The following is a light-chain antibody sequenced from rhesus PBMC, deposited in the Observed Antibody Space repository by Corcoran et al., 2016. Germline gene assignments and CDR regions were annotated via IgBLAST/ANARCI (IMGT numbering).Light chain of an antibody. V-gene: IGKV1-44*03. Sequence: DIQMTQSPSSLSASVGDRVTITCRASQTISSYLAWYQQKPGKVPKLLIYAASTLQSGVPSRFSGSGSGTDFTLTISSLQPEDFATYYCQQHNSHPLTFGGGTKVEL. J-gene: IGKJ4*01. CDR2: AAS. CDR3: QQHNSHPLT. CDR1: QTISSY.